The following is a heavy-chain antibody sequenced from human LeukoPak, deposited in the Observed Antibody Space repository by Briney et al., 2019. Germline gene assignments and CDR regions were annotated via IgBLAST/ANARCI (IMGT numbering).Heavy chain of an antibody. Sequence: GGSLRLSCAASGFTFDDYAMHWVRQAPGKGLEWVSGISWNSGSIGYADSVKGRFTISRDNAKNSLYLQMNSPRAEDTALYYCAKDSDYYGSGSYYTNWGQGTLVTVSS. J-gene: IGHJ4*02. CDR3: AKDSDYYGSGSYYTN. D-gene: IGHD3-10*01. CDR1: GFTFDDYA. V-gene: IGHV3-9*01. CDR2: ISWNSGSI.